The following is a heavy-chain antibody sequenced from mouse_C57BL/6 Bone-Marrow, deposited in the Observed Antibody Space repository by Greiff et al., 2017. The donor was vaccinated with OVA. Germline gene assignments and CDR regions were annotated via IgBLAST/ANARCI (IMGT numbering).Heavy chain of an antibody. CDR2: IRSKSSNYAK. CDR3: VGEEIYYYGSPYFDY. J-gene: IGHJ2*01. CDR1: GFTFNTYA. Sequence: EVQGVESGGGLVQPKGSLKLSCAASGFTFNTYAMHWVRQAPGKGLEWVARIRSKSSNYAKYYADSVKDRFTISRDDSQSMLYLQMNNLKTEDTAMYYCVGEEIYYYGSPYFDYWGQGTTLTVSS. V-gene: IGHV10-3*01. D-gene: IGHD1-1*01.